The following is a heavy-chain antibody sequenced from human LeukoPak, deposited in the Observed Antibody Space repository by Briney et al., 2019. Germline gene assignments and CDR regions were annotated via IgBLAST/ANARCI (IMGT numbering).Heavy chain of an antibody. CDR2: IFTSGIT. V-gene: IGHV4-4*07. CDR3: ARVDVDYGKGFDP. J-gene: IGHJ5*02. D-gene: IGHD4-17*01. Sequence: SETLSLTCTVSGDSLNGYYWGWIRRPAGKGLEWIGRIFTSGITKYSPSLRSRVTMSIDTSKNQFSLKLSSVTAADTAVYYCARVDVDYGKGFDPWGQGTLVTVSS. CDR1: GDSLNGYY.